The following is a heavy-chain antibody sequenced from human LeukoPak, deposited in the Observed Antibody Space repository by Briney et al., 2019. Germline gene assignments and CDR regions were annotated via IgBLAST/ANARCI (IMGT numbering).Heavy chain of an antibody. CDR1: GFNFGSYS. J-gene: IGHJ4*02. V-gene: IGHV3-23*01. CDR2: ISADSATT. Sequence: GGSLRLSCAASGFNFGSYSMTWVRQAPGKGLEWVSVISADSATTFYADSVKGRFTISRDNAKNTVFLQMSSLRAEDTAVYYCARDGVYSSSWQIDYWGQGTLVTVSS. D-gene: IGHD6-13*01. CDR3: ARDGVYSSSWQIDY.